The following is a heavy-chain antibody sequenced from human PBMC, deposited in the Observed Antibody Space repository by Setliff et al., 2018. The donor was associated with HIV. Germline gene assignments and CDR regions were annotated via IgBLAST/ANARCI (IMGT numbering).Heavy chain of an antibody. J-gene: IGHJ4*02. CDR2: ISTGGHFI. V-gene: IGHV3-21*01. CDR1: GFTFSDYT. Sequence: PGGSLRLSCAASGFTFSDYTMNWVRQAPGKWLEWVSSISTGGHFIYYADSVKGRFTISKDNAKKSVYLQINSLRGEDTAVYYCARTVNDYGDYYFDYWGQGTLVTVSS. D-gene: IGHD4-17*01. CDR3: ARTVNDYGDYYFDY.